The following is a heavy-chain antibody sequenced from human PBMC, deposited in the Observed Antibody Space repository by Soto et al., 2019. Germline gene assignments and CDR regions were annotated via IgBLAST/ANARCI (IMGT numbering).Heavy chain of an antibody. Sequence: QVQLQQWGAGLLKPSETLSLTCAVYGGSFSGYYWSWIRQPPGKGLEWIGEINHSGRTNYNPSLRSRVTISVDTSKNQFSLNLSSVTAADTAVYYCARGNGIAAAGYYYMDVWGKGTTVTVSS. CDR1: GGSFSGYY. J-gene: IGHJ6*03. D-gene: IGHD6-13*01. CDR3: ARGNGIAAAGYYYMDV. V-gene: IGHV4-34*01. CDR2: INHSGRT.